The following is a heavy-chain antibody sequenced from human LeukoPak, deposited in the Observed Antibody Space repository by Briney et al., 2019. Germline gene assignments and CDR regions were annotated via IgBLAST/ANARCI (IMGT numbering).Heavy chain of an antibody. V-gene: IGHV3-23*01. J-gene: IGHJ6*02. CDR1: GFTFSSYA. CDR2: ISGSGGST. CDR3: AQDSRWSGSYGMDV. Sequence: GGSLRLSCAASGFTFSSYAMSWVRQAPGRGLEWVSAISGSGGSTYYADSVKGRFTISRDNSKNTLYLQMNSLRAEDTAVYYCAQDSRWSGSYGMDVWGQGTTVTVSS. D-gene: IGHD3-3*01.